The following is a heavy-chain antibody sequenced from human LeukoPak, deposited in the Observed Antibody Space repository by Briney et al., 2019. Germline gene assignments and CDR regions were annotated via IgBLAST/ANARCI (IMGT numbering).Heavy chain of an antibody. V-gene: IGHV4-4*07. J-gene: IGHJ6*03. CDR3: AGDDRGIAAPFVYYYMDV. Sequence: SETLSLTCTVSGGSISSYYWSWIRQPAGKGLEWIGRIYTSGSTNYNPSLKSRVTMSVDTSKNQFSLKLSSVTAADTAVYYCAGDDRGIAAPFVYYYMDVWGKGTTVTVSS. CDR1: GGSISSYY. CDR2: IYTSGST. D-gene: IGHD6-6*01.